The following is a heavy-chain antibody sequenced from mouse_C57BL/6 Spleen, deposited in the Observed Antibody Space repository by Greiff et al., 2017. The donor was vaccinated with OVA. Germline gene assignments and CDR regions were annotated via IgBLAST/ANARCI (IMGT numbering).Heavy chain of an antibody. CDR3: ARHGTTVMDY. CDR1: GFTFSSYG. Sequence: EVKLVESGGDLVKPGGSLKLSCAASGFTFSSYGMSWVRQTPDKRLEWVATISSGGSYTYYPDSVKGRFTISRDNAKNTLYLQVSSLKSEDTAMYYCARHGTTVMDYWGQGTSVTVSS. J-gene: IGHJ4*01. V-gene: IGHV5-6*01. D-gene: IGHD1-1*01. CDR2: ISSGGSYT.